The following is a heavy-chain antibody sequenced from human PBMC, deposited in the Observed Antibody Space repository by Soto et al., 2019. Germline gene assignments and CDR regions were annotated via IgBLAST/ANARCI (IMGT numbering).Heavy chain of an antibody. J-gene: IGHJ5*02. Sequence: QVQLVESGGGVVQPGRSLRLSCVASGFTLSNTGMHWVRQAPGKGLEWVAMISHDGSNTYYGDSVKGRFTISRDNSWNTLYLHMDSLRPEDTSVYYCAKDWGSSGWFNWSDPWGQGPLVTVSS. CDR1: GFTLSNTG. D-gene: IGHD6-19*01. CDR2: ISHDGSNT. V-gene: IGHV3-30*18. CDR3: AKDWGSSGWFNWSDP.